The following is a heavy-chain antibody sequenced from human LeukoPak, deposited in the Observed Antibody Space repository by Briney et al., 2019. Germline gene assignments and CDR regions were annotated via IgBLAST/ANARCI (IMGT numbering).Heavy chain of an antibody. D-gene: IGHD5-18*01. CDR3: AKEGDTAMVDGGGY. CDR2: IRYDGGNK. J-gene: IGHJ4*02. Sequence: GGSLRLSCAASGFIFSSFGMHWVRQSPGKGLEWVAFIRYDGGNKYYADSVKGRFTISRDNSKNTQYLQMNSLRAEDTAIYYCAKEGDTAMVDGGGYWGQGTLVTVSS. CDR1: GFIFSSFG. V-gene: IGHV3-30*02.